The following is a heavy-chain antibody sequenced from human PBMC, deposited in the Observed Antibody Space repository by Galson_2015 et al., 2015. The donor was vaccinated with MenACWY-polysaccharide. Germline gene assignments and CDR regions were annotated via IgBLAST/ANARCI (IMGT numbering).Heavy chain of an antibody. J-gene: IGHJ4*02. CDR2: IYHSGST. Sequence: ATLSLTCAVSGYSISSGYYWGWIRHPPGKGLEWIGSIYHSGSTYYNPSLKSRVAISVDTSKNQFSLKRSSVTAADTAVYYCARVEKYSGSYYILHWGQGTLVTVSS. CDR3: ARVEKYSGSYYILH. D-gene: IGHD1-26*01. CDR1: GYSISSGYY. V-gene: IGHV4-38-2*01.